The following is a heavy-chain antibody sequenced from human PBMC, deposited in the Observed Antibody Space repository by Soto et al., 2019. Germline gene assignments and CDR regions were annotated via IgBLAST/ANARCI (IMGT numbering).Heavy chain of an antibody. V-gene: IGHV4-4*02. D-gene: IGHD3-3*01. Sequence: SETLSLTCAVSSGSISSSNWWSWVRQPPGKGLEWIGEIYHSGSTNYNPSLKSRVTISVDKSKNQFSLKLSSVTAADTAVYYCAREGGYDFWSDAYYYYMDVWGKGTTVTVSS. J-gene: IGHJ6*03. CDR3: AREGGYDFWSDAYYYYMDV. CDR1: SGSISSSNW. CDR2: IYHSGST.